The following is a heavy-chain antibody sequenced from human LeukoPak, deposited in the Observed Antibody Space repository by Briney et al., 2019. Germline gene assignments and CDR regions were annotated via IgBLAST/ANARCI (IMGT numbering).Heavy chain of an antibody. V-gene: IGHV1-69*05. D-gene: IGHD6-6*01. Sequence: ASVKVSCKASGGTFSSYAISWVRQAPGQGLEWMGGIIPIFGTANYAQKFQGRVTITTDESTSTAYMELGSLRSEDTAVYYCAREHSSSGDYYYMDVWGKGTTVTVSS. CDR3: AREHSSSGDYYYMDV. CDR2: IIPIFGTA. CDR1: GGTFSSYA. J-gene: IGHJ6*03.